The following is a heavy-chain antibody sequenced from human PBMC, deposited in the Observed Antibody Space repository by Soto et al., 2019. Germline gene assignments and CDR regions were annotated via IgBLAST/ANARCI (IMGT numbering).Heavy chain of an antibody. D-gene: IGHD2-2*01. J-gene: IGHJ4*02. V-gene: IGHV4-31*03. CDR1: GGSISSGGYY. CDR2: IYYSGST. CDR3: ARDGRSTSTYYFDY. Sequence: SETLSLTCTVSGGSISSGGYYWSWIRQHPGKGLEWIGYIYYSGSTYYNPSLKSRVTISVDTSKNQFSLKLSSVTAADTAVYYCARDGRSTSTYYFDYWGQGTLVTVSS.